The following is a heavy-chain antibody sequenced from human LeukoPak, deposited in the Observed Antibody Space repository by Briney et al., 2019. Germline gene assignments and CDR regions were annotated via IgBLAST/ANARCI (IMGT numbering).Heavy chain of an antibody. CDR2: IWYDGSRK. J-gene: IGHJ4*02. CDR3: AKGGISEDGLDY. Sequence: PGRSLRLSCAASGFIFTSYSMHWVRQAPGKGLEWVAVIWYDGSRKYYTDSVKGRFTMSRDDSKNTLYLQMNSLRVEDTALYYCAKGGISEDGLDYWGQGTLVTVSS. V-gene: IGHV3-33*06. D-gene: IGHD6-13*01. CDR1: GFIFTSYS.